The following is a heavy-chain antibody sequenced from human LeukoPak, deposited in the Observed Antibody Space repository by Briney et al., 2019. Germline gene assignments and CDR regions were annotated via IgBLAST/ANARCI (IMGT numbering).Heavy chain of an antibody. CDR1: GFTFSSYS. Sequence: GGSLRLSCAASGFTFSSYSMNWVRQAPGKGLEWVSSISTIISYIYYADSVKGRFAISRDNAKNSLYLQMNSLRAEDTAVYYCARDLYGDYAFDNWGQGTMVTVSS. J-gene: IGHJ3*02. CDR3: ARDLYGDYAFDN. D-gene: IGHD4-17*01. CDR2: ISTIISYI. V-gene: IGHV3-21*01.